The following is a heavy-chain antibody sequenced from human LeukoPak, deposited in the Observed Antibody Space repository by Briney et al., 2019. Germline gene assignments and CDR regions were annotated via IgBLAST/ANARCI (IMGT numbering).Heavy chain of an antibody. V-gene: IGHV1-69*06. J-gene: IGHJ4*02. CDR1: GGTFSSYA. CDR2: IIPIFGTA. CDR3: ARHRVGATKPYDY. D-gene: IGHD1-26*01. Sequence: ASVKVSCKASGGTFSSYAISWVRQAPGQGLEWMGGIIPIFGTANYAQEFQGRVTITADKSTSTAYMELSSLRSEDTAVYYCARHRVGATKPYDYWGQGTLVTVSS.